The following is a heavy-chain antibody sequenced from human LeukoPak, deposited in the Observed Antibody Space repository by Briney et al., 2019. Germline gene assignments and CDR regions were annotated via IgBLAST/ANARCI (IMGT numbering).Heavy chain of an antibody. CDR3: ARHHHGMDV. V-gene: IGHV4-59*08. CDR2: INYSGST. CDR1: GGSISSYY. J-gene: IGHJ6*02. Sequence: PSETLSLTCTVSGGSISSYYWSWVRQPPGKGLEWIGYINYSGSTNYNPSLKSRVTISVDTSKNQFSLKLTSVTAADTAVYYCARHHHGMDVWGQGTTVTVSS.